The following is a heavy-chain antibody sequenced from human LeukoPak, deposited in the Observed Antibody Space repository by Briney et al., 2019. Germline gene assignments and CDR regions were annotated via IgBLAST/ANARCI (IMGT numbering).Heavy chain of an antibody. CDR2: INPNSGGT. CDR3: ARAWMATNFDY. D-gene: IGHD5-24*01. CDR1: GYTFTGYY. Sequence: ASVKVSSKAAGYTFTGYYMHWVRQAPGQGLEWMGWINPNSGGTNYAQKFQGRVTMTRDTPISTAYMELSRLRSDDTAVYYCARAWMATNFDYWGQGTLVTVSS. J-gene: IGHJ4*02. V-gene: IGHV1-2*02.